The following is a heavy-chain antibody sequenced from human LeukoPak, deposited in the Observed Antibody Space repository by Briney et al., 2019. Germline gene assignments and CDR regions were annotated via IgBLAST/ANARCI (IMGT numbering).Heavy chain of an antibody. CDR3: ARGLRDEERHYGYYYMDV. D-gene: IGHD3-22*01. Sequence: MTSDTLSLTCTVSGDSVSGYYGSWIRQPPGKGLEWIGYFYTSANTNYNPSLKSRVTMSVDTSKNLFSLKLTSVTAADTAVYYCARGLRDEERHYGYYYMDVWGKGTTVTVSS. V-gene: IGHV4-4*09. J-gene: IGHJ6*03. CDR2: FYTSANT. CDR1: GDSVSGYY.